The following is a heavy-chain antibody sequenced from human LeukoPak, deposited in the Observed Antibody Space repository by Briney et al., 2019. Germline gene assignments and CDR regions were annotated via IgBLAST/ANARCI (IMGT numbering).Heavy chain of an antibody. D-gene: IGHD1-26*01. CDR3: ARVQWELLYPDY. CDR1: GFTFSSYA. CDR2: ISYDGSNK. J-gene: IGHJ4*02. Sequence: SGGSLRLSCAASGFTFSSYAMHWVRQAPGKGLEWVAVISYDGSNKYYADSVKGRFTISRDNSKNTLYLQMNSLRAEDTAIYYCARVQWELLYPDYWGQGTLVTVSS. V-gene: IGHV3-30-3*01.